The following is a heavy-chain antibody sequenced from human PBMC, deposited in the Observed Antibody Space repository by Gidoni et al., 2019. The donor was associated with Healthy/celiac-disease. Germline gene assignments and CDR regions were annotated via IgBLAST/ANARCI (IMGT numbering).Heavy chain of an antibody. V-gene: IGHV3-30-3*01. Sequence: QVQLVESGGGVVQPGRSLRLPCAASGFTSSSYAMHWVRQAPGKGLEWVAVISYDGSNKYYADSVKGRFTISRDNSKNTLYLQMNSLRAEDTAVYYCARASTKGLRYYYYGMDVWGQGTTVTVSS. CDR3: ARASTKGLRYYYYGMDV. J-gene: IGHJ6*02. CDR2: ISYDGSNK. D-gene: IGHD2-2*01. CDR1: GFTSSSYA.